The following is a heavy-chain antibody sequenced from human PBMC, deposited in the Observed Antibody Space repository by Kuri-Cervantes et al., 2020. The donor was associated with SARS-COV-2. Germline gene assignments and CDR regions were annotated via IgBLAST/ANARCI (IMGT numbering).Heavy chain of an antibody. CDR1: GFTFSNYG. V-gene: IGHV3-30*02. D-gene: IGHD1-26*01. Sequence: GESLKISCAASGFTFSNYGMHWVRQAPGKGLEWVAFIRYDGSNKYYADSVKGRFTISRDNSKNSLYLQMNSLRAEDTAVYYCASGSGSYYGGDYWGQGTLVTVSS. CDR2: IRYDGSNK. CDR3: ASGSGSYYGGDY. J-gene: IGHJ4*02.